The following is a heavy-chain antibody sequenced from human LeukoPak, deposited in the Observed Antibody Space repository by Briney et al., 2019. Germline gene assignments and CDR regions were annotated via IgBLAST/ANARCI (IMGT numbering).Heavy chain of an antibody. CDR3: TNYYDSSGYSIA. CDR2: IYYSGST. D-gene: IGHD3-22*01. V-gene: IGHV4-59*07. CDR1: GGSISSYY. Sequence: SDTLSLTCTVSGGSISSYYWSWIRQPPGKGLEWIGYIYYSGSTNYNPSLKSRVTISVDTSKNQSSLKLSSVTAADTAVYYCTNYYDSSGYSIAWGQGTLVTVSS. J-gene: IGHJ4*02.